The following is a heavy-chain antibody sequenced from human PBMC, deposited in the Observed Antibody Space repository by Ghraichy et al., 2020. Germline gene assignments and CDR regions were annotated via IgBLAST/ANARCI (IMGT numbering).Heavy chain of an antibody. CDR3: ARARLAFDI. D-gene: IGHD6-25*01. CDR2: ISYDGSNK. J-gene: IGHJ3*02. CDR1: GFTFSSYA. Sequence: GGSLRLSCAASGFTFSSYAMHWVRQAPGKGLEWVAVISYDGSNKYYADSVKGRFTISRDNSKNTLYLQMNSLRAEDTAVYYCARARLAFDIWGQGTMVTVSS. V-gene: IGHV3-30-3*01.